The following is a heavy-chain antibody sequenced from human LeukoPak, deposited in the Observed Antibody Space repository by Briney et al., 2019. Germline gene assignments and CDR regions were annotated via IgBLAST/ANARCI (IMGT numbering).Heavy chain of an antibody. J-gene: IGHJ6*04. D-gene: IGHD3-10*02. CDR3: AELGITMIGGV. CDR2: ISSSGSTI. CDR1: GFTFSSYE. V-gene: IGHV3-48*03. Sequence: RGGSLRLSCAASGFTFSSYEMNWVRQAPGKGLEGVSYISSSGSTIYYADSVKGRFTISRDNAKNSLYLQMNSLRAEDTAVYYCAELGITMIGGVWGKGTTVTMSS.